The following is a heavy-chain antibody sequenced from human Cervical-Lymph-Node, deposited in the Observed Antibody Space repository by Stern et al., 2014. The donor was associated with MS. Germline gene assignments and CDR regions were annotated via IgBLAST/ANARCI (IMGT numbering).Heavy chain of an antibody. D-gene: IGHD2-21*01. CDR1: GGSINSAGYY. J-gene: IGHJ4*02. CDR2: FDYSGIS. Sequence: QVQLQESGPGLVKPSQTLSLTCTVSGGSINSAGYYWSWIRQHPGQGLAWIGSFDYSGISSYKPSLQSRIAMSIDTSRKQFFLKLTSRTAADTAVYYGARSGGGDCHYGDWGQGTLVTVSS. V-gene: IGHV4-31*03. CDR3: ARSGGGDCHYGD.